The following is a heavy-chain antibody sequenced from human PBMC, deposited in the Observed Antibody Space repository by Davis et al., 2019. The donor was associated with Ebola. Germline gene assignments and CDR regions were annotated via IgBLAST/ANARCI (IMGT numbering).Heavy chain of an antibody. CDR3: ARDIAVAASDY. D-gene: IGHD6-19*01. Sequence: SVKVSCKASGYTFTSYYMHWVRQAPGQGLEWMGGIIPVFGTTDYAPRFQGRVTFTADESTSTAYMELTSLRSDDTAVYYCARDIAVAASDYWGQGTLVTVSS. V-gene: IGHV1-69*13. J-gene: IGHJ4*02. CDR1: GYTFTSYY. CDR2: IIPVFGTT.